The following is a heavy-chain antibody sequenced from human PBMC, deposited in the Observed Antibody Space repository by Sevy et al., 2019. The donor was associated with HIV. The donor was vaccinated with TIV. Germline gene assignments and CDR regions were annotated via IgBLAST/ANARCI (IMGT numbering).Heavy chain of an antibody. J-gene: IGHJ4*02. Sequence: GGSLRLSCAASGFTFSTYAMHWVRQAPGQGLEWLAVISYDGNYKYYTDSVKGRFTISRDSSKSTLYLQMNSLRAEDTAVYYCANDAGYSTDWYPGYWGQGTLVTVSS. V-gene: IGHV3-30*18. D-gene: IGHD6-19*01. CDR2: ISYDGNYK. CDR3: ANDAGYSTDWYPGY. CDR1: GFTFSTYA.